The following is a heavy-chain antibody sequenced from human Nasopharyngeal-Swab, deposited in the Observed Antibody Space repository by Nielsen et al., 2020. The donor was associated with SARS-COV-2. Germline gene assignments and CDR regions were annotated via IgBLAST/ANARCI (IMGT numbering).Heavy chain of an antibody. CDR1: GGSISSYY. CDR3: ARGGSGFLHYVFDY. V-gene: IGHV4-59*01. CDR2: IYYSGST. J-gene: IGHJ4*02. D-gene: IGHD6-19*01. Sequence: SGTLSLTCTVSGGSISSYYWSWIRQPPGKGLEWIGYIYYSGSTNYNPSLKSRVTISVDTSKNQFSLKLSSVTAADTAVYYCARGGSGFLHYVFDYWGQGTLVTVSS.